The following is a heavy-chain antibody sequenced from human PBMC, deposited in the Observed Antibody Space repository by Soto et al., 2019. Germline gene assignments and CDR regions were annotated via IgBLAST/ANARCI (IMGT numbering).Heavy chain of an antibody. CDR3: ARRVGIVATIYYYYYMDV. J-gene: IGHJ6*03. CDR1: GGSISSYY. D-gene: IGHD5-12*01. CDR2: IYYSGST. V-gene: IGHV4-59*01. Sequence: SETLSLTCTVSGGSISSYYWSWIRQPPGKGLEWIGYIYYSGSTNYNPSLKSRVTISVDTSKNQFSLKLSSVTAADTAVYYCARRVGIVATIYYYYYMDVWGKGTTVTVSS.